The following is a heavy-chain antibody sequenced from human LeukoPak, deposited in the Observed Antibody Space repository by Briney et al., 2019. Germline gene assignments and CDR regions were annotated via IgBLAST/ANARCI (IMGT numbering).Heavy chain of an antibody. CDR3: ARGHNHDTWNXFDY. J-gene: IGHJ4*02. V-gene: IGHV3-23*01. D-gene: IGHD3-3*01. Sequence: GGSLRLSCAASGFTFSTYAMSWVRQAPGKGLEWVSVISGTGGSTNYADSVKGRFTISRDYSKSTLYVQMNSLRVEDTAVYYCARGHNHDTWNXFDYWGQGTLVTVSS. CDR2: ISGTGGST. CDR1: GFTFSTYA.